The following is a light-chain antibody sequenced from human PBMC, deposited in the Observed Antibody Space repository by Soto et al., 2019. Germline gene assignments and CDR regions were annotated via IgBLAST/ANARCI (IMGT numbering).Light chain of an antibody. CDR3: QQLNSFPIT. CDR1: QSISNW. Sequence: DIQMTQSPSTLSASVGDRVTITCRASQSISNWLAWYQQKPGKAPKVLIYDASSLESGVPQRFSGSGTGTEFTLTISSLQTDDFATYYCQQLNSFPITFGQGTRLVIK. CDR2: DAS. V-gene: IGKV1-5*01. J-gene: IGKJ5*01.